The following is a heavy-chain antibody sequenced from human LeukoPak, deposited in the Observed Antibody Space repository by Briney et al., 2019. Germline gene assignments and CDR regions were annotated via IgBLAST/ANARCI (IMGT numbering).Heavy chain of an antibody. J-gene: IGHJ4*02. CDR3: TWRGASFDY. Sequence: PGGSLRLSCAGSGFTFSDAWVTWVRQALGKGLEWIGRILSKTSGEATEYAAPVKARFTISRDDSKNMVYLQMNSLKTEDTAVYYCTWRGASFDYWGRGTLVTVSS. CDR2: ILSKTSGEAT. D-gene: IGHD3-10*01. CDR1: GFTFSDAW. V-gene: IGHV3-15*01.